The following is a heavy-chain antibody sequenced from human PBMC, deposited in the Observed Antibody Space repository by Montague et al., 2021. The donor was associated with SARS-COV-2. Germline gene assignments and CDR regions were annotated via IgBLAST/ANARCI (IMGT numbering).Heavy chain of an antibody. CDR3: ARGVRYYYDSSGTGAFDI. V-gene: IGHV4-38-2*02. CDR2: IYHSGST. J-gene: IGHJ3*02. CDR1: GYSISSGYY. D-gene: IGHD3-22*01. Sequence: SETLSLTCTVSGYSISSGYYWGWIRQPPGKGLEWIGSIYHSGSTYYNPSLKSRVTISVDTSKNQFSLKLSSVTAADTAVYYCARGVRYYYDSSGTGAFDIWGQGTMVTVSS.